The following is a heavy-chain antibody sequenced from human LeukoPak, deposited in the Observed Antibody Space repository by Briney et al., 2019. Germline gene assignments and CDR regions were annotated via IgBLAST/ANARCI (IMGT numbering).Heavy chain of an antibody. D-gene: IGHD3-9*01. J-gene: IGHJ5*02. Sequence: ASVKVSCKASGYTFTSYGISWVRQAPGQGLEWMGWISAYNGNTNYAQKLQGRVTMTTDTSTSTAYMELRSLRSDDTAVYYCARDDDILTGPMMNWLDPWGQGTLVTVSS. CDR2: ISAYNGNT. CDR3: ARDDDILTGPMMNWLDP. V-gene: IGHV1-18*01. CDR1: GYTFTSYG.